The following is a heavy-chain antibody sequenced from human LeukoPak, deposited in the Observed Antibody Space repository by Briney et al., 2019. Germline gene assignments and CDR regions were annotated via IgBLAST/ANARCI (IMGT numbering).Heavy chain of an antibody. D-gene: IGHD2/OR15-2a*01. V-gene: IGHV3-23*01. CDR1: GFTFSNYA. Sequence: GGSLRLSCAASGFTFSNYAMNWVRQAPGKGLEWVSAISSSGGGTYYADSVKGRFTISRDNSKNTLYLQMNSLRAEDTAVYFCAKRGVSIQYYFDYWGQGTLVTVSS. CDR2: ISSSGGGT. J-gene: IGHJ4*02. CDR3: AKRGVSIQYYFDY.